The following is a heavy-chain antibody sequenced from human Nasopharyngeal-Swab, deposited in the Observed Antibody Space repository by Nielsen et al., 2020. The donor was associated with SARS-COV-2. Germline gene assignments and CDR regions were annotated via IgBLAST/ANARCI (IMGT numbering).Heavy chain of an antibody. Sequence: GGSLRLSCAASGFVFSTYSMHWVRLAPGKGLEWVALISVDGRNSNYADSVKGRFIISRDNSEKTVDLQMNSLRGEGTAVYYCARARGYLTHYYMDVWGSGTTVTVSS. V-gene: IGHV3-30*04. CDR3: ARARGYLTHYYMDV. CDR2: ISVDGRNS. J-gene: IGHJ6*03. D-gene: IGHD3-10*01. CDR1: GFVFSTYS.